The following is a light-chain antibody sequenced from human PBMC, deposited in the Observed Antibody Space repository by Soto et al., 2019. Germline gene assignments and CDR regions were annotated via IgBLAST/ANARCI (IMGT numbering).Light chain of an antibody. CDR1: HGVSSSY. CDR2: GAS. J-gene: IGKJ2*01. CDR3: QQCDNSVYT. V-gene: IGKV3-20*01. Sequence: ELVLTQSPGTLSLSPGERATLSCRASHGVSSSYLAWYQQKPGQAPRLLIYGASSRATGTPDRFSGSGSETDFTLTISGLEPEDFAVYYCQQCDNSVYTCGQGTKVDIK.